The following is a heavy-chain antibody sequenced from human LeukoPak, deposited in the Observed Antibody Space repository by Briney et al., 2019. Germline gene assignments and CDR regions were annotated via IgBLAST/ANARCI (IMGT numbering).Heavy chain of an antibody. CDR2: IIPMSETP. CDR1: GGTFSINA. V-gene: IGHV1-69*05. D-gene: IGHD2-2*01. Sequence: SVKVSCKASGGTFSINAITWVRQAPGQGLEWMGGIIPMSETPKYTQKFQGRVTITTDESTSTAYMELSSLRSEDTAVYYCARDKNSGECVSNSCYGVWPLDIWGQGTMVTVSS. CDR3: ARDKNSGECVSNSCYGVWPLDI. J-gene: IGHJ3*02.